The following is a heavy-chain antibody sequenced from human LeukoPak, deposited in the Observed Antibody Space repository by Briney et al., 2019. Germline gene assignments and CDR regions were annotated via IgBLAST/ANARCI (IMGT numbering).Heavy chain of an antibody. D-gene: IGHD3-22*01. CDR3: TTNYYDSSGRDY. Sequence: GGSLRLSCAASGFTFSNAWMSWVRQAPGKGLEWVGRIKSKTDGGTTDYAAPVKGRFTISRDDSKTTLYLQMNSLKTEDTAVYYCTTNYYDSSGRDYWGQGTLVTVSS. CDR1: GFTFSNAW. CDR2: IKSKTDGGTT. V-gene: IGHV3-15*01. J-gene: IGHJ4*02.